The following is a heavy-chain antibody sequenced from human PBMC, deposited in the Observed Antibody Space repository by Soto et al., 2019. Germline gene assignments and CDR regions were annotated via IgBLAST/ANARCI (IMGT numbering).Heavy chain of an antibody. J-gene: IGHJ1*01. CDR1: GFTFSGYG. D-gene: IGHD3-16*01. V-gene: IGHV3-33*01. Sequence: HPGGSLRLSCAASGFTFSGYGMHWVRQAPGKGLEWVAVIWYDGSNKYYADSVKGRFTISRDNFKSTLYLQMNSLRADDTAVYYCASDGGSPTPAEYFQHWGQGTLVTVSS. CDR3: ASDGGSPTPAEYFQH. CDR2: IWYDGSNK.